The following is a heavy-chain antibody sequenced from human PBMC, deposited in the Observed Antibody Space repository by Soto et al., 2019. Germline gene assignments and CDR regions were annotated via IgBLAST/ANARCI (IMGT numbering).Heavy chain of an antibody. J-gene: IGHJ6*03. CDR2: ISSSGSTI. CDR1: GFTFSDYY. D-gene: IGHD6-13*01. CDR3: ARDRGAAAGVYYYYYMDV. V-gene: IGHV3-11*01. Sequence: PGGSLRLSCAASGFTFSDYYMSWIRQAPGKGLEWVSYISSSGSTIYYADSVKGRFTISRDNAKNSLYLQMNSLRAEDTAVYYCARDRGAAAGVYYYYYMDVWGKGTTVTVSS.